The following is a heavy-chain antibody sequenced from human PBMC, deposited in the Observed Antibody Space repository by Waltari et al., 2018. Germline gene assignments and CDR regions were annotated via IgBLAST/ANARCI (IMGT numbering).Heavy chain of an antibody. V-gene: IGHV1-69*05. CDR1: GGTFSYA. D-gene: IGHD6-13*01. J-gene: IGHJ5*02. CDR3: TTSSWPYNWFDP. CDR2: LIPIFGTA. Sequence: QVQLVQSGAVVKKPGSSVKVSCKASGGTFSYATICVRQAPGQGLEWMGGLIPIFGTANYAQKFQGRVTSTTDESTSTAYMELSSLRSEDTAVDYCTTSSWPYNWFDPWGQGTLVTVSS.